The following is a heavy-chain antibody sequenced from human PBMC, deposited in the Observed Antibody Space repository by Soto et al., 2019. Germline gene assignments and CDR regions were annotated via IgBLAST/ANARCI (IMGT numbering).Heavy chain of an antibody. Sequence: PGGSLRLSCAASGFTFSDYYMSWIRQAPGKGLEWVSYISSDGSNIYYADSVKGRFTISRDNSKNTLYLQMNSLRAEDTAVYYCAKDPVATSGPYYYYMDVWGKGTTVTVSS. CDR3: AKDPVATSGPYYYYMDV. CDR2: ISSDGSNI. V-gene: IGHV3-11*04. D-gene: IGHD5-12*01. J-gene: IGHJ6*03. CDR1: GFTFSDYY.